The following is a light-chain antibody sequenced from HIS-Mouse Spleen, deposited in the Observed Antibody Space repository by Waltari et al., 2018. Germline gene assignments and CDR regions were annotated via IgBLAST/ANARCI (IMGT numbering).Light chain of an antibody. CDR3: YSTDSSGNHRV. CDR1: ALPKKY. Sequence: SYELTQPPSVSVSPGQTARITCSGDALPKKYAYWYQQKSGQAPVLVIYEDSKRPSGSPGRFSGSRSGTMATLTISGAQVEEEADYYCYSTDSSGNHRVFGGGTKLTVL. J-gene: IGLJ2*01. CDR2: EDS. V-gene: IGLV3-10*01.